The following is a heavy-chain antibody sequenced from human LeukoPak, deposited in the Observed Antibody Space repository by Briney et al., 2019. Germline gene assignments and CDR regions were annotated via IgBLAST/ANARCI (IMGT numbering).Heavy chain of an antibody. V-gene: IGHV3-33*06. J-gene: IGHJ5*02. CDR2: TWYDGSNK. D-gene: IGHD1-26*01. Sequence: PGGSLRLYCPASGFTFNKYGMHWVRQAPGTGQDRVAVTWYDGSNKKYVESVKGRFTISRDNSKDTVHLQMSSLRGEDTAVYYCAKDAQGIVGAPVNWFDPWGQGTLVTVSS. CDR3: AKDAQGIVGAPVNWFDP. CDR1: GFTFNKYG.